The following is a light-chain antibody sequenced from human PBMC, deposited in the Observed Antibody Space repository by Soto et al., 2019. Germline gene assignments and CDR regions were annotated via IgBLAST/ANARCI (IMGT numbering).Light chain of an antibody. V-gene: IGLV2-14*01. J-gene: IGLJ2*01. CDR1: SSDVGGYKY. CDR2: DVS. Sequence: QSALTQPASVSGSPGQSITISCTGTSSDVGGYKYVSWYQQHPGKAPKLMIYDVSNRPSGVSNRFSGSKSGNTASLTISGLQAEDEAEYYCSSYTSSSTLVVFGGGTQLTV. CDR3: SSYTSSSTLVV.